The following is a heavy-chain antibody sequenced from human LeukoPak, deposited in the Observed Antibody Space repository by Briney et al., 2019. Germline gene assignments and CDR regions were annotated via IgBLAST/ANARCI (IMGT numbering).Heavy chain of an antibody. CDR3: ARTSDYYNYYFDY. V-gene: IGHV1-2*02. CDR1: GYRFTDYY. CDR2: INPNGGTT. D-gene: IGHD4-11*01. Sequence: ASVKVSCKASGYRFTDYYVHWVRQAPGQGLEWMAWINPNGGTTNYAQKFQGRVTMIRDTSISTAYMELSNLRSDDTAAYYCARTSDYYNYYFDYWGQGTPVTVSS. J-gene: IGHJ4*02.